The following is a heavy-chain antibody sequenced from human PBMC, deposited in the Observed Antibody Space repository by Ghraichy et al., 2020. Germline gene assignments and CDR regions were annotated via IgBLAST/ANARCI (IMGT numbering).Heavy chain of an antibody. V-gene: IGHV4-39*01. J-gene: IGHJ5*02. CDR1: GGSISSSSYY. CDR3: SRQRWIQLWAAYNWFDP. Sequence: SETLSLTCTVSGGSISSSSYYWGWIRQPPGKGLEWIGSIYYSGSTYYNPSLKSRVTISVDTSKNQFSLKLSSVTAADTAVYYCSRQRWIQLWAAYNWFDPWGQGTLVTVSS. CDR2: IYYSGST. D-gene: IGHD5-18*01.